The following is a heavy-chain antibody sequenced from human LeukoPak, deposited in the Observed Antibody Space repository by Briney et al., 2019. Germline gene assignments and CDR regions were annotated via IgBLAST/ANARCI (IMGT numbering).Heavy chain of an antibody. V-gene: IGHV4-34*01. CDR3: ARLTYGSGSSFDY. CDR1: GGSFSGYY. CDR2: INHSGNT. Sequence: SETLSLTCAVYGGSFSGYYWSWIRQPPGKGLERIGEINHSGNTNSNPSLKSRVTMSVDTSKNQFSLKLSSVTAADTAVYYCARLTYGSGSSFDYWGQGTLVTVSS. J-gene: IGHJ4*02. D-gene: IGHD3-10*01.